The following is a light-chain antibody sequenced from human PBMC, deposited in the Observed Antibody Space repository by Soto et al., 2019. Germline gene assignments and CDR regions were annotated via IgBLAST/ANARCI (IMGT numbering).Light chain of an antibody. J-gene: IGKJ5*01. CDR2: DAS. V-gene: IGKV3-11*01. Sequence: EIVLTQSKGTLSLYPGERVTLYCRSRQSVSSSSLAWYQQKSGQAPRLLIYDASNRATGIPARFSGSGSGTDFTLTISSLEPEDFAVYYCQQRSNWPVTFGQGTRLEI. CDR3: QQRSNWPVT. CDR1: QSVSSSS.